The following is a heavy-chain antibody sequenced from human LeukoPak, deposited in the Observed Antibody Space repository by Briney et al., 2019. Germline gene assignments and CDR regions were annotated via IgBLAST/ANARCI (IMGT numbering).Heavy chain of an antibody. J-gene: IGHJ4*02. CDR1: GLTFSSYE. CDR3: ARGGGGLYDSSGYYRRDFDY. V-gene: IGHV3-48*03. CDR2: ISSSGSTI. Sequence: GGSLRLSCAASGLTFSSYEMNWVRQAPGKGLEWVSYISSSGSTIYYADSVKGRFTISRDNAKNSLYLQMNSLRAEDTAVYYCARGGGGLYDSSGYYRRDFDYWGQGTLVTVSS. D-gene: IGHD3-22*01.